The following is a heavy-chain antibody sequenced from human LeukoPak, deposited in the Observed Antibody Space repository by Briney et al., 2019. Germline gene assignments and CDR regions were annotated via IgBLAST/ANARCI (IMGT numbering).Heavy chain of an antibody. J-gene: IGHJ4*02. CDR3: ARQTQTTIFGVVIQNFDY. V-gene: IGHV5-51*01. D-gene: IGHD3-3*01. CDR2: IYPGDSDT. Sequence: GESLKISCKGSGSSFTSYWIGWVRQMPGKGLEWMGIIYPGDSDTRYSPSFQGQVTISADKSISTAYLQWSSLKASDTAMYYCARQTQTTIFGVVIQNFDYWGQGTLVTVSS. CDR1: GSSFTSYW.